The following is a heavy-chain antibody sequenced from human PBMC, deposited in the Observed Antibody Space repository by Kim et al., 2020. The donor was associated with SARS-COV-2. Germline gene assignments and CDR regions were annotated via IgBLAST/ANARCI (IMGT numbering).Heavy chain of an antibody. D-gene: IGHD1-26*01. V-gene: IGHV4-38-2*02. CDR1: GYSISSGYY. CDR3: ARVGGYWYFQH. J-gene: IGHJ1*01. Sequence: SETLSLTCTVSGYSISSGYYWGWIRQPPGKGLEWIGSIYHSGSTFYNPSLKSRVTISVDTSKNQFSLRLSSVTAADTAVYYCARVGGYWYFQHWGQGTLVTVSS. CDR2: IYHSGST.